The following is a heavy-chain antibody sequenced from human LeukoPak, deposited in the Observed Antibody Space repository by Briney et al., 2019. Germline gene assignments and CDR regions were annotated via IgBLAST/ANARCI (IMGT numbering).Heavy chain of an antibody. CDR3: ARGRPYDYDSSGYLFDY. D-gene: IGHD3-22*01. J-gene: IGHJ4*02. CDR2: ISAYNGNT. V-gene: IGHV1-18*01. CDR1: GYTFTTYG. Sequence: ASVKVSCKASGYTFTTYGISWVRQAPGQGLEWMGWISAYNGNTNYAQKLQGRVTMTTDTSTNTAYMELRSLRSDDTAVYYCARGRPYDYDSSGYLFDYWGQGTLVTVSS.